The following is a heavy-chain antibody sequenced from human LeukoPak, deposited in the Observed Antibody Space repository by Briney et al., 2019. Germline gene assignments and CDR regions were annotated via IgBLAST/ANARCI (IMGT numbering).Heavy chain of an antibody. J-gene: IGHJ4*02. V-gene: IGHV1-46*01. D-gene: IGHD3-22*01. CDR3: ARDQAPHYYDSSGYYSYFDY. Sequence: ASVKVSCKASGYTFTSYYMHWVRQAPGQGLAWMGIINPSGGSTSYAQKFQGRVTMTRDMSTSTVYMELSSLRSEDTAVCYCARDQAPHYYDSSGYYSYFDYWGQGTLVTVSS. CDR2: INPSGGST. CDR1: GYTFTSYY.